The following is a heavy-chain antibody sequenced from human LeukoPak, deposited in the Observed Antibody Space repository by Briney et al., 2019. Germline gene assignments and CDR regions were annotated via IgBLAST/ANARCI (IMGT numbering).Heavy chain of an antibody. CDR3: ARRGYHAYYDILTGYYRGSWFDT. J-gene: IGHJ5*02. Sequence: SETLSLTCAVYGGSFSGYYWSWIRQPPGKGLEWIGEINHSGSTNYNPSLKSRVTISVDTSKNQFSLKLSSVTAADTAVYYCARRGYHAYYDILTGYYRGSWFDTWGQGTLVTVSS. D-gene: IGHD3-9*01. V-gene: IGHV4-34*01. CDR2: INHSGST. CDR1: GGSFSGYY.